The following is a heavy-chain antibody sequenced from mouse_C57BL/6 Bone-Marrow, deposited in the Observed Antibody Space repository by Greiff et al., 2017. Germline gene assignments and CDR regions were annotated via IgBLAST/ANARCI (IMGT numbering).Heavy chain of an antibody. V-gene: IGHV5-4*03. D-gene: IGHD2-3*01. CDR2: ISDGGSYT. Sequence: DVKLVESGGGLVKPGGSLKLSCAASGFTFSSYAMSWVRQTPEKRLEWVATISDGGSYTYYPDNVKGRFTISRDNAKNHLYLQMSHLKSEDTAMYYCARKGWDGYYASFDYWGQGTTLTVSS. J-gene: IGHJ2*01. CDR3: ARKGWDGYYASFDY. CDR1: GFTFSSYA.